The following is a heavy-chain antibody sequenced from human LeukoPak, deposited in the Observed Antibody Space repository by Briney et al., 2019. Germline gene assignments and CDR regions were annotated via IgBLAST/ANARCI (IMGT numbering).Heavy chain of an antibody. Sequence: DPSQTLSLTCTVSGGSISSGGYYWSWIRQPPGKGLEWIGYIYHSGSTYYNPSLKSRVTISVDRSKNQFSLKLSSVTAADTAVYYCARAKIAARPNTYYYYMDVWGKGTTVTVSS. CDR2: IYHSGST. CDR3: ARAKIAARPNTYYYYMDV. V-gene: IGHV4-30-2*01. CDR1: GGSISSGGYY. D-gene: IGHD6-6*01. J-gene: IGHJ6*03.